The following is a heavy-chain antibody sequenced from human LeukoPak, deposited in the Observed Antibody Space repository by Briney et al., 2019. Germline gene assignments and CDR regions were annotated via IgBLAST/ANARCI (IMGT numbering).Heavy chain of an antibody. CDR1: GFTFSDYW. J-gene: IGHJ4*02. D-gene: IGHD3-9*01. CDR2: IKSKTDGGTT. V-gene: IGHV3-15*01. CDR3: TTADYDILTGYYPFDY. Sequence: GGSLRLSCVVSGFTFSDYWMSWVRQAPGKGLEWVGRIKSKTDGGTTDYAAPVKGRFTISRDDSKNTLYLQMNSLKTEDTAVYYCTTADYDILTGYYPFDYWGQGTLVTVSS.